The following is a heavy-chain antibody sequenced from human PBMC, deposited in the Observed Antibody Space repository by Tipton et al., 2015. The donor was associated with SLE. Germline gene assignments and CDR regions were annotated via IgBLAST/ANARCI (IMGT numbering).Heavy chain of an antibody. CDR2: ISYDGSNK. Sequence: SLRLSCAASGFTFSSYAMHWVRQAPGKGLEWVAVISYDGSNKYYADSVKGRFTISRDNSKNTLYLQMNSLRAEDTAVYYCTTGHSSSWSSYYFDYWGQGTLVTVSS. CDR1: GFTFSSYA. J-gene: IGHJ4*02. V-gene: IGHV3-30-3*01. CDR3: TTGHSSSWSSYYFDY. D-gene: IGHD6-13*01.